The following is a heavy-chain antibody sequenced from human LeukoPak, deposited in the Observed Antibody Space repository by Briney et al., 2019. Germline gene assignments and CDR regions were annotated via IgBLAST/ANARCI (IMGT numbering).Heavy chain of an antibody. CDR2: INPSGGST. V-gene: IGHV1-46*01. CDR3: ARGRTYDFWSGSTNYYYYYMDV. CDR1: GYTFTSYY. J-gene: IGHJ6*03. D-gene: IGHD3-3*01. Sequence: ASVKVSCKASGYTFTSYYMHWVRQAPGQGLEWMGIINPSGGSTSYAQKFQGRVTMTRDTSTGTVYMELSSLRSEDTAVYYCARGRTYDFWSGSTNYYYYYMDVWGKGTTVTVSS.